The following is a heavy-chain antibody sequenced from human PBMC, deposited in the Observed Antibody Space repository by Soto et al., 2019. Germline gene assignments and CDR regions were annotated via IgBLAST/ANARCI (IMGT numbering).Heavy chain of an antibody. V-gene: IGHV3-7*01. J-gene: IGHJ3*02. Sequence: EVQLVESGGGLVQPGGSLRLSCAASGFTFSIYWMSWVRQATGKGLEWVANINQDGSDRYYVDSVKGRFTISRDNAKRSLYLQMNSLRAEDTAVYYCARPWNSDYTTDAFDIWGQGTMVTVSS. CDR2: INQDGSDR. D-gene: IGHD3-3*01. CDR3: ARPWNSDYTTDAFDI. CDR1: GFTFSIYW.